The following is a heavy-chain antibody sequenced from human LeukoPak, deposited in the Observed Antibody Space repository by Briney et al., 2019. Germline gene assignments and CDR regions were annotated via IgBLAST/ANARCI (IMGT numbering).Heavy chain of an antibody. CDR1: GGSISSYY. D-gene: IGHD5-12*01. J-gene: IGHJ5*02. CDR2: IYTSGST. Sequence: KPSETLSLTCTVSGGSISSYYWSWIRQPAGKGLEWIGRIYTSGSTNYNPSLKSRVTMSVDTSKNQFSLKLSSVTAADTAVYYCARHANIVATTRQYNWFDPWGQGTLVTVSS. V-gene: IGHV4-4*07. CDR3: ARHANIVATTRQYNWFDP.